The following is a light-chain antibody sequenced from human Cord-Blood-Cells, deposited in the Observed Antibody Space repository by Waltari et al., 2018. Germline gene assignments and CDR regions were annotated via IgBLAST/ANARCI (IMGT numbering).Light chain of an antibody. Sequence: DIQMTQSPSSLSASVGDRVTITCQASQDISNYLNWYQQKPGKAPKLLIYDASNLETGVPSRFSGSGSGTDXXFTISSLQPEDIATYYXQQYDNLPYTFGQGTKLEIK. CDR3: QQYDNLPYT. J-gene: IGKJ2*01. CDR2: DAS. CDR1: QDISNY. V-gene: IGKV1-33*01.